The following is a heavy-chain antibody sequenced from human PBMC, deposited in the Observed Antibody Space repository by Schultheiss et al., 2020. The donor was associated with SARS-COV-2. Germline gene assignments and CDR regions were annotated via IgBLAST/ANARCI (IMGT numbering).Heavy chain of an antibody. J-gene: IGHJ6*02. Sequence: ASVKVSCKASGYTFTSYGISWVRQAPGQGLEWMGWISAYNGNTNYAQKLQGRVTMTTDTSTSTAYMGLRSLRSEDTAVYYCARLGLLGPLDNYVWGSYPIYGMDVWGQGNTVTVSS. CDR1: GYTFTSYG. V-gene: IGHV1-18*01. D-gene: IGHD3-16*02. CDR3: ARLGLLGPLDNYVWGSYPIYGMDV. CDR2: ISAYNGNT.